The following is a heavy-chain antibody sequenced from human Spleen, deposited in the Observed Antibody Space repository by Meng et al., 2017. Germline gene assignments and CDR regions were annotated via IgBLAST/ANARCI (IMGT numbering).Heavy chain of an antibody. CDR2: ISIHGERT. D-gene: IGHD3-10*01. CDR1: GFSFSSSA. V-gene: IGHV3-23*01. Sequence: GESLKISCAVSGFSFSSSAMSWVRQAPGKGLFWVASISIHGERTYYTDSVKGRFTVSRDNSKNTLHLQMHSLRAEDTAVYYCANSRGVTMVRGAGYGMDVWGQGTTVTVSS. CDR3: ANSRGVTMVRGAGYGMDV. J-gene: IGHJ6*02.